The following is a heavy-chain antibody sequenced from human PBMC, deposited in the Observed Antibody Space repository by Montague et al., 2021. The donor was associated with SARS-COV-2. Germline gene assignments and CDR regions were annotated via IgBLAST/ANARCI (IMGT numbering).Heavy chain of an antibody. D-gene: IGHD3-10*01. V-gene: IGHV4-38-2*02. J-gene: IGHJ4*02. CDR2: SYHSGTT. CDR3: ARAPYYGPGKPYQFDC. CDR1: GYSINSNYY. Sequence: SETLSLTCTVSGYSINSNYYWGWIRQPPGKGLEWIGCSYHSGTTHYHPSPKSRVTISLDTSNNHFSLKVTSVTAADTAVYYCARAPYYGPGKPYQFDCWGRGTLVTVSS.